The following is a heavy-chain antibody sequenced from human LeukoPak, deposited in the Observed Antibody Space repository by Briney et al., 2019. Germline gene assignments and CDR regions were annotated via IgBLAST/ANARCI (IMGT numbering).Heavy chain of an antibody. J-gene: IGHJ5*02. V-gene: IGHV4-34*01. CDR2: INHSGST. D-gene: IGHD5-12*01. CDR1: GGSFSGYY. CDR3: ARETGARVYIVATNWFDP. Sequence: SETLSLTCAVYGGSFSGYYWSWIRQPPGKGLEWIGEINHSGSTNYNPSLKSRVTISVDTSKNQFSLKLSSVTAADTAVYYCARETGARVYIVATNWFDPWGQGTLVTVSS.